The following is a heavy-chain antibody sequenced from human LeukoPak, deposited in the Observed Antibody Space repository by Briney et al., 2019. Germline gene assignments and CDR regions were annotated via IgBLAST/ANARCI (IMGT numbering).Heavy chain of an antibody. CDR2: IDGPTYRT. CDR1: GFTFSNYA. CDR3: TTWVGAHFDF. J-gene: IGHJ4*02. D-gene: IGHD1-26*01. V-gene: IGHV3-23*01. Sequence: GESLRLSCAASGFTFSNYATGWVRQAPGEGLEWVSTIDGPTYRTHYADSVMGRFTISRDNSKNTLYLQMNSLRVEDTAVYFCTTWVGAHFDFWGQGTLVTVSS.